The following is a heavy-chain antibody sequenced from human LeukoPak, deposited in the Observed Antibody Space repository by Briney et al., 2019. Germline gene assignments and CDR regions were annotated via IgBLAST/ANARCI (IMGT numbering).Heavy chain of an antibody. CDR1: GFVFSSNW. V-gene: IGHV3-7*03. D-gene: IGHD5-24*01. Sequence: GGSLRLSCAASGFVFSSNWMSWVRLAPGKGLEWVANIKEDGTETYYVDSVKGRFTISRDNAKNSLYLQMNSLRVEDTAVYYCAKEGRSLQTYWGQGTLVTVSS. J-gene: IGHJ4*02. CDR2: IKEDGTET. CDR3: AKEGRSLQTY.